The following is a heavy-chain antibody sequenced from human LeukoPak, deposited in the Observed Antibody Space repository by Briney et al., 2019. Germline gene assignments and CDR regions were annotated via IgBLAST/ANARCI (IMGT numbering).Heavy chain of an antibody. CDR2: ISGSGDST. CDR3: AKSDVGTYYDFWSGYYNLHY. J-gene: IGHJ4*02. V-gene: IGHV3-23*01. CDR1: GFTFSSYA. Sequence: PGGSLRVSCAASGFTFSSYAMSWVRQAPGKGLEWVSAISGSGDSTYYADSVKGRFTISRDNSKNTLYLQMNSLRAEDTAVYYCAKSDVGTYYDFWSGYYNLHYWGQGTLVTVSS. D-gene: IGHD3-3*01.